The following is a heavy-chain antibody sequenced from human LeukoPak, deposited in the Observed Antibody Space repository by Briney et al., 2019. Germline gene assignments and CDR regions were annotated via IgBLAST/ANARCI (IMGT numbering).Heavy chain of an antibody. CDR1: GFTFSSYA. Sequence: GGSLRLSCAASGFTFSSYAMSWVRQAPGKGLAWVSAISGSGYSTYYADSVKGRFTISRDNAKNSLYLQMNSLRAEDTAVYYRAREGIAYWGQGTLVTVSS. J-gene: IGHJ4*02. CDR3: AREGIAY. V-gene: IGHV3-23*01. CDR2: ISGSGYST. D-gene: IGHD6-13*01.